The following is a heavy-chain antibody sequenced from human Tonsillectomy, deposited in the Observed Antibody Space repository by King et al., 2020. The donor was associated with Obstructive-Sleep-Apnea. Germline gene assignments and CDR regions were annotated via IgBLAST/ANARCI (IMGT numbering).Heavy chain of an antibody. V-gene: IGHV4-59*11. D-gene: IGHD3-16*01. Sequence: QLQESGPGLVKPSETLSLTCTVSGGSITSHHWSWIRQPPGKGLEGSGYIHYSGGANYRPSLKSRVSMSADTSKNHLALKLTSVTVADTAVYYCAREGGGGVDYWGQGILVTVSS. CDR1: GGSITSHH. J-gene: IGHJ4*02. CDR2: IHYSGGA. CDR3: AREGGGGVDY.